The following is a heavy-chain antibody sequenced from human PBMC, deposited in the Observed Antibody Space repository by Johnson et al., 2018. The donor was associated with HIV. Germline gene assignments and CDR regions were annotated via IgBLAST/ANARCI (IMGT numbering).Heavy chain of an antibody. D-gene: IGHD1-14*01. CDR1: GFTFSSYD. CDR2: IGTAGDT. CDR3: AKDINHDRNAFDI. J-gene: IGHJ3*02. Sequence: EQLVESGGGLVQPGGSLRLSCAASGFTFSSYDMHWVRQATGKGLEWVSAIGTAGDTYYPGSVKGRFTISRDNARKSLYLQMNSLRAEDTALYYYAKDINHDRNAFDIWGQGTMVNVSS. V-gene: IGHV3-13*01.